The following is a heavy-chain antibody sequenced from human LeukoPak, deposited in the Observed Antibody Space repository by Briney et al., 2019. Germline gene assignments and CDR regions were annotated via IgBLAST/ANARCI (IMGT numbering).Heavy chain of an antibody. Sequence: PGGSLRLSCAASGFTFSSYGMHWVRQAPGKGLEWVAVIWYDGSNKYYADSVKGRFTISRDNSKNTLYLQMNSLRAEDTAVYYCAKDLIAMVTGDHDAFDIWGQGTMVTVSS. CDR2: IWYDGSNK. V-gene: IGHV3-33*06. J-gene: IGHJ3*02. CDR1: GFTFSSYG. CDR3: AKDLIAMVTGDHDAFDI. D-gene: IGHD5-18*01.